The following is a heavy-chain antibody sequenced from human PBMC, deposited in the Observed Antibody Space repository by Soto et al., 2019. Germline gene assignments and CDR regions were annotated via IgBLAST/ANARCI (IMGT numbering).Heavy chain of an antibody. CDR3: VRGYGRNFDY. V-gene: IGHV4-34*01. J-gene: IGHJ4*02. CDR2: INHSGST. D-gene: IGHD3-10*01. CDR1: GGSFSGYY. Sequence: PSETLSLTCAVYGGSFSGYYWNWIRQPPGKGLEWIGEINHSGSTNYNPSLKSRVTISLDTSKNQFSLKLSSMTAADTAVYYCVRGYGRNFDYWGQGTLVTVS.